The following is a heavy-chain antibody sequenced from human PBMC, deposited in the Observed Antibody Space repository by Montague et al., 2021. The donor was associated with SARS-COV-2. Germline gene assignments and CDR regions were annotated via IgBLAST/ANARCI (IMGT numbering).Heavy chain of an antibody. CDR2: IYYSGST. D-gene: IGHD1-14*01. J-gene: IGHJ6*02. CDR1: GGSISSSSYY. CDR3: ARDQGYNRNYYYYYGIDV. V-gene: IGHV4-39*07. Sequence: SETLSLTCTVSGGSISSSSYYWGWIRQPPGKGLEWIGSIYYSGSTYYNPSLKSRVTISVDTSKNQFSLKLSSVTAADTAVYYCARDQGYNRNYYYYYGIDVWGQGTTVTVSS.